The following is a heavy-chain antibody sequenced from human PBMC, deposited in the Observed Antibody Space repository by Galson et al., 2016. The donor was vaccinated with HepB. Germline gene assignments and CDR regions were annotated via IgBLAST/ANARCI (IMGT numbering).Heavy chain of an antibody. V-gene: IGHV3-23*01. Sequence: SLRLSCAASGFTFRKYAMNWVRQAPGKGLEWVSTIRSSGASAYYADSVKGRFTISRDNSKTLVYLQMNTLRDEDTAIYYCAKWAEGPWDSSGYPYFDYWGQGALVTVSS. D-gene: IGHD3-22*01. J-gene: IGHJ4*02. CDR2: IRSSGASA. CDR3: AKWAEGPWDSSGYPYFDY. CDR1: GFTFRKYA.